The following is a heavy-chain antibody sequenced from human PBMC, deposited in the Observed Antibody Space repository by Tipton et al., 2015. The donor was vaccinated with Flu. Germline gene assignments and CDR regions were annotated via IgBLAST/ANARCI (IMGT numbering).Heavy chain of an antibody. D-gene: IGHD3-22*01. Sequence: SLRLSCTASGFSFSRYAMHWVRQAPGKGLEWVATISFDGSKQFYADSVAGRFTISRDNSKSTLYLQLNSLRPEDTATFFCARDKDVFDGIGYLLYGMDVWGQGTTVTVSS. CDR1: GFSFSRYA. V-gene: IGHV3-30-3*01. CDR2: ISFDGSKQ. CDR3: ARDKDVFDGIGYLLYGMDV. J-gene: IGHJ6*02.